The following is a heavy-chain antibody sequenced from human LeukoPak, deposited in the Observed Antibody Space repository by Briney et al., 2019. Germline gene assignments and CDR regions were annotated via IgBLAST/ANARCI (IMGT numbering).Heavy chain of an antibody. CDR1: GFTFSSYA. J-gene: IGHJ3*02. CDR3: AREGSGGSSGYYAYAFDI. CDR2: ISYDGSNK. V-gene: IGHV3-30-3*01. Sequence: GGSLRLSCAASGFTFSSYAMHWVRQAPGKGLEWVAVISYDGSNKYYADSVKGRFTISRDNSKNTLYLQMNSQRAEDTAVYYCAREGSGGSSGYYAYAFDIWGQGTMVTVSS. D-gene: IGHD3-22*01.